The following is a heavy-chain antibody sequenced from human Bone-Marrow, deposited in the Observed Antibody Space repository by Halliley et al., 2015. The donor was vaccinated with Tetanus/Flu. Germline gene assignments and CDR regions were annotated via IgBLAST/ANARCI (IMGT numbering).Heavy chain of an antibody. D-gene: IGHD6-6*01. CDR3: VRDPAAHDS. V-gene: IGHV3-21*01. CDR2: ITTSSSDM. Sequence: CAASGFTFSNYNMNWVRQAPGKGLEWVSSITTSSSDMFYTDSVRGRFTISRDNAKNSLYLQMNNLRAEDTAVYYCVRDPAAHDSWGQGTLVTVSS. J-gene: IGHJ4*02. CDR1: GFTFSNYN.